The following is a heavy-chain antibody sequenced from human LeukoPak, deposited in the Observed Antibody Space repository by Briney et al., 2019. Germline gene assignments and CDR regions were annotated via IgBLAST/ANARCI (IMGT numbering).Heavy chain of an antibody. J-gene: IGHJ4*02. Sequence: GGSLRLSCVASGFTFSAAWMTWVRQAPGKGLEGVGRIKSRTDGGTADYATPVKGRFAISRDDSKNTLYLQMNSLKIEDTGVYYCTTVGSSWGFDYWGQGTLVTVSS. CDR3: TTVGSSWGFDY. V-gene: IGHV3-15*01. CDR1: GFTFSAAW. D-gene: IGHD6-13*01. CDR2: IKSRTDGGTA.